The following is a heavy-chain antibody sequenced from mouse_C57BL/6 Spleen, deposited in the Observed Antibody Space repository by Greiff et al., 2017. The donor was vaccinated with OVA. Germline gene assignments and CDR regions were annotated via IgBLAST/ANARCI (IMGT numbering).Heavy chain of an antibody. CDR2: IFPGSGST. CDR1: GYTFTDYY. Sequence: VQRVESGPELVKPGASVKISCKASGYTFTDYYINWVKQRPGQGLEWIGWIFPGSGSTYYNEKFKGKATLTVDKSSSTAYMLLSSLTSEDSAVYFCARYLRSSYGYFDYWGQGTTLTVSS. CDR3: ARYLRSSYGYFDY. D-gene: IGHD1-1*01. V-gene: IGHV1-75*01. J-gene: IGHJ2*01.